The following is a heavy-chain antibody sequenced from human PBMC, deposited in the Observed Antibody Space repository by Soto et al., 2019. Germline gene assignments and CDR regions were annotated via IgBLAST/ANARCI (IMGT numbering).Heavy chain of an antibody. CDR1: GYTFTNYG. D-gene: IGHD4-17*01. Sequence: ASVKVSCKASGYTFTNYGVSWVRQAPGQGLEWMGWISTDNGNTYYEQKFQGRVTMTTETSTNTAYMDLRSLRSDDKAVYYCARDDTVNTRTLDYWGQGNMVAVSS. CDR3: ARDDTVNTRTLDY. V-gene: IGHV1-18*04. J-gene: IGHJ4*02. CDR2: ISTDNGNT.